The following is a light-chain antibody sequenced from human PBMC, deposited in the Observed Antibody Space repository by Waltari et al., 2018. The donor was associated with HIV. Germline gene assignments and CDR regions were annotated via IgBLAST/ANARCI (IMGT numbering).Light chain of an antibody. Sequence: QLVLTQSPSASASLGASSKLTCTLRSGHSSYAIAWHQQQPETCPRYLMKLNSDGSHSKGDGIPDRFSGSSSGAERYLTISSLQSEDEADYYCQTWGTGMVFGGGTKLTVL. CDR1: SGHSSYA. J-gene: IGLJ3*02. V-gene: IGLV4-69*01. CDR3: QTWGTGMV. CDR2: LNSDGSH.